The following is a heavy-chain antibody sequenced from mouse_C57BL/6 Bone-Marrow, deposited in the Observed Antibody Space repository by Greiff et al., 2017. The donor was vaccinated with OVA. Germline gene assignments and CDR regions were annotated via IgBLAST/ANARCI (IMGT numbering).Heavy chain of an antibody. CDR3: ARHEEIYYASYFDN. CDR1: GYAFSSSW. D-gene: IGHD1-1*01. Sequence: QVQLQQSGPELVKPGASVKISCKASGYAFSSSWMNWVKQRPGKGLEWIGRIYPGDGDTNYNGKFKGKATLTADKSSSTAYMQLSSLTAEDTPVYICARHEEIYYASYFDNWGQGTTLTVSP. V-gene: IGHV1-82*01. J-gene: IGHJ2*01. CDR2: IYPGDGDT.